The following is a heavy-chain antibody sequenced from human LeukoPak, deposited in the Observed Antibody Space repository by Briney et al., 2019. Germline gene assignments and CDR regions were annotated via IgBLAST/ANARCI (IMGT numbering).Heavy chain of an antibody. CDR1: GFIFSSYG. D-gene: IGHD6-13*01. Sequence: GSLRLSCAASGFIFSSYGMHWVRQAPGKGLERVAVISYDGSNKYYADSVKGRFTISRDNSKNTLYLQMNSLRAEDTAVYYCAISSWSGGYYGMDVWGQGTTVTVSS. CDR2: ISYDGSNK. J-gene: IGHJ6*02. CDR3: AISSWSGGYYGMDV. V-gene: IGHV3-30*03.